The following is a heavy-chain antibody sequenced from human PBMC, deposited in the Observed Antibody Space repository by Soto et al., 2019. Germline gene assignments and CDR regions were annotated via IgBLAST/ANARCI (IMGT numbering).Heavy chain of an antibody. CDR1: VGSISSIIYY. CDR3: ARLGLYYDFWRGYSPKNYYGMDV. J-gene: IGHJ6*02. CDR2: IYYSGST. V-gene: IGHV4-39*01. Sequence: LSLPGTVSVGSISSIIYYWGWIRQPPGKGLEWIGSIYYSGSTYYNPSLKSRVTISVDTSKNQFSLKLSSVTAADTAVYYCARLGLYYDFWRGYSPKNYYGMDVWGQGTTVTVSS. D-gene: IGHD3-3*01.